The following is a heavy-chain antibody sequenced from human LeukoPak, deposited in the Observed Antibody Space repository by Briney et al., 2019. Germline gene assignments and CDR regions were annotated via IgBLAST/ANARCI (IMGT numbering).Heavy chain of an antibody. V-gene: IGHV3-11*04. J-gene: IGHJ3*02. D-gene: IGHD4-17*01. CDR2: ISSSGSTI. Sequence: PGGSLRLSCAASGFTFSDYYMSWIRQAPGKGLEWVSYISSSGSTIYYADSVKGRFTISRDNAKNSLYLQMNSLRAEDTAVYYCASSDQGGYGDYNAFDIWGQGTMVTVSS. CDR3: ASSDQGGYGDYNAFDI. CDR1: GFTFSDYY.